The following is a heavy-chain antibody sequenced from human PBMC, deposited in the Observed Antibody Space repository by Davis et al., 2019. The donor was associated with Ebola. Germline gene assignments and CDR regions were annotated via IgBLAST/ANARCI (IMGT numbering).Heavy chain of an antibody. CDR2: ISYDGSNK. CDR3: ARDGGWELPVFDY. V-gene: IGHV3-30*03. D-gene: IGHD1-26*01. CDR1: GFTFSSYG. J-gene: IGHJ4*02. Sequence: GESLKISCAASGFTFSSYGMHWVRQAPGKGLEWVAVISYDGSNKYYADSVKGRFTISRDNSKNTLYLQMNSLRAEDTAVYYCARDGGWELPVFDYWGQGTLVTVSS.